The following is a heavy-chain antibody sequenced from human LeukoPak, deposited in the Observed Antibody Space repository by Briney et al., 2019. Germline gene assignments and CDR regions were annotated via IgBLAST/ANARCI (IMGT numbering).Heavy chain of an antibody. J-gene: IGHJ4*02. V-gene: IGHV1-69*05. CDR1: GGTFSSYA. Sequence: SVKVSCKASGGTFSSYAIRWVRQAPGQGLEWMGGIIPIFGTANYAQKFQGRVTITTDESTSSAYMELSSLRSEDTAVYYCASHSGSYYAIDYWGQGTLVTVSS. CDR3: ASHSGSYYAIDY. D-gene: IGHD1-26*01. CDR2: IIPIFGTA.